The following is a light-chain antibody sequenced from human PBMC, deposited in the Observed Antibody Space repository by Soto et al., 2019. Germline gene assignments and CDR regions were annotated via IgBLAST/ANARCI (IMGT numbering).Light chain of an antibody. V-gene: IGLV2-8*01. CDR1: SSDVGGYNY. J-gene: IGLJ3*02. CDR3: SSNAGSNKGV. CDR2: EVS. Sequence: QSALTQPPSASGSPGQSVTISCTGTSSDVGGYNYVSWYQQHPGKAPKLMIYEVSKRPSGVPDRFSGSKSGNTASLTVSGLQAEDEADYYCSSNAGSNKGVFGGGTKVTVL.